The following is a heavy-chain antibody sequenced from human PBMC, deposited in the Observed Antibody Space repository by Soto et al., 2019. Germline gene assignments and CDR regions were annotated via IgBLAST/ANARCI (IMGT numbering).Heavy chain of an antibody. D-gene: IGHD6-19*01. J-gene: IGHJ5*02. Sequence: GGALRLFCAASGFSLRTYGMHWLRRAPGKGLEWVAFIWYDGTKKFYANSVKGRSTISKDNSNNILYLQMSGLSVEDTAVYYCARDVLTAVAGSVNWFDHWGQGTLVPVSS. CDR2: IWYDGTKK. CDR1: GFSLRTYG. CDR3: ARDVLTAVAGSVNWFDH. V-gene: IGHV3-33*01.